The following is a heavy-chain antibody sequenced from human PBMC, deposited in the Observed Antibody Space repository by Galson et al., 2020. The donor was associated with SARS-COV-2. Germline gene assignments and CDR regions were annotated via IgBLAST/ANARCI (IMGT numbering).Heavy chain of an antibody. Sequence: AGGSLRLSCAASGYSLRDYYMSCIRQAPGKGLEWVSYISSSGSYTNYADSVKGRFTISRDNAKKSQYLQTNSLRVEHTAVYYCARNGRDCSGGSCYGAEYVRRWGRGTLVTVSS. D-gene: IGHD2-15*01. CDR3: ARNGRDCSGGSCYGAEYVRR. CDR2: ISSSGSYT. V-gene: IGHV3-11*06. CDR1: GYSLRDYY. J-gene: IGHJ1*01.